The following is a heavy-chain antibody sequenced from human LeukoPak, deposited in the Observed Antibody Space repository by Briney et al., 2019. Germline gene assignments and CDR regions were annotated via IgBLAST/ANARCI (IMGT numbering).Heavy chain of an antibody. CDR1: GGSFSGYY. Sequence: SETLSLTCAVYGGSFSGYYWSWIRQPPGEGLEWIGEINHSGSTNYNPSLKSRVTISVDTSKNQFSLKLSSVTAADTAVYYCARERRYYDSSGYYEGFDYWGQGTLVTVSS. D-gene: IGHD3-22*01. J-gene: IGHJ4*02. CDR2: INHSGST. CDR3: ARERRYYDSSGYYEGFDY. V-gene: IGHV4-34*01.